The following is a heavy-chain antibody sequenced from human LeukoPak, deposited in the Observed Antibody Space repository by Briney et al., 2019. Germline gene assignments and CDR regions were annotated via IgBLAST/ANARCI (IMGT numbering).Heavy chain of an antibody. CDR3: ARDGVPYYDILTGSDGYFDY. Sequence: ASVKVSCKASGYTFTSYYMHWVRQAPGQGLEWMGIINPSGGSTSYAQKFQGRVTMTRDTSTSTVYMELSSPRSEDTAVYYCARDGVPYYDILTGSDGYFDYWGQGTLVTVSS. V-gene: IGHV1-46*01. D-gene: IGHD3-9*01. J-gene: IGHJ4*02. CDR1: GYTFTSYY. CDR2: INPSGGST.